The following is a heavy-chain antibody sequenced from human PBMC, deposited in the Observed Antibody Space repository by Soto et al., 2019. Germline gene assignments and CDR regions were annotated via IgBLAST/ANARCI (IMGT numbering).Heavy chain of an antibody. V-gene: IGHV4-39*01. D-gene: IGHD6-13*01. CDR2: IYYSGDT. CDR3: ASLQVPGNFDY. CDR1: GGSIRSSNYY. Sequence: QLQLQESGPGLVKPSETLSLTCTVSGGSIRSSNYYWAWVRQPPGKGLEWIANIYYSGDTYFHPSLRNRLTVSVDTSKNQFSLKLSSLTAAATAMYYCASLQVPGNFDYWGQGTLVTVSS. J-gene: IGHJ4*02.